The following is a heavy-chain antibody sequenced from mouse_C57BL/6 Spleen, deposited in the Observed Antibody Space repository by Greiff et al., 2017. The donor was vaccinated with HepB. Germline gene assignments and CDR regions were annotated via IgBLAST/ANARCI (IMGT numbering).Heavy chain of an antibody. J-gene: IGHJ2*01. CDR3: ARVGYDRGYFDY. V-gene: IGHV5-16*01. CDR2: INYDGSST. D-gene: IGHD2-12*01. Sequence: EVKLMESEGGLVQPGSSMKLSCTASGFTFSDYYMAWVRQVPEKGLEWVANINYDGSSTYYLDSLKSRFIISRDNAKNILYLQMSSLKSEDTATYYCARVGYDRGYFDYWGQGTTLTVSS. CDR1: GFTFSDYY.